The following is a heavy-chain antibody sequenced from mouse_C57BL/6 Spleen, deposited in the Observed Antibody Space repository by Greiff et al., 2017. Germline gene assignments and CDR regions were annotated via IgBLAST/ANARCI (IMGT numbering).Heavy chain of an antibody. V-gene: IGHV1-64*01. D-gene: IGHD1-1*01. CDR1: GYTFTSYW. J-gene: IGHJ2*01. CDR2: IHPNSGST. Sequence: QVQLQQPGAELVKPGASVKLSCTASGYTFTSYWMHWVKQRPGQGLEWIGMIHPNSGSTNYNEKFKSKATLTVDKSSSTAYMQLSSLTSEDSAVYYCSPLLLPVFDYWGQGTTLTVSS. CDR3: SPLLLPVFDY.